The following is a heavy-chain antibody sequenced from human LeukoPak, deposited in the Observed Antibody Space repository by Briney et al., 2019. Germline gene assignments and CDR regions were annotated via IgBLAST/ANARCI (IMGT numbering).Heavy chain of an antibody. V-gene: IGHV3-66*01. D-gene: IGHD4-17*01. CDR1: GFTVSSNY. CDR3: ARVLSTVTMNRVTDY. J-gene: IGHJ4*02. CDR2: IYSGGST. Sequence: GGSLRLSCAASGFTVSSNYMSWVRQAPGKGLEWVSVIYSGGSTYYADSVKGRFTISRDNSKNTLYLQMNSLRAEDTAVYYCARVLSTVTMNRVTDYWGQGTLVAVS.